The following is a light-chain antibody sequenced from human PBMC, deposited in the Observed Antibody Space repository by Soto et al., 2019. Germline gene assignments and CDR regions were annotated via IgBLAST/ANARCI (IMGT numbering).Light chain of an antibody. CDR1: QSVSSSY. Sequence: EIVLTQSPGTLSLSPGERATLSCRASQSVSSSYLAWYQQKPGQAPRLLIYGTSSRATGIPDRFSGSGSGTDFTLTISRLEPEDFAVYYCQKYVTSPEWTFGQGTKVDIK. V-gene: IGKV3-20*01. CDR3: QKYVTSPEWT. J-gene: IGKJ1*01. CDR2: GTS.